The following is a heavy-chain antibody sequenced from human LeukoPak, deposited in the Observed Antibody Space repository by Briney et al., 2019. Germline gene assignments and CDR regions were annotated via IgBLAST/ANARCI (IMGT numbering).Heavy chain of an antibody. D-gene: IGHD6-13*01. CDR2: IYYSGST. V-gene: IGHV4-59*01. J-gene: IGHJ4*02. CDR1: GGSISSYY. CDR3: ARRVYSSSWSYYFDY. Sequence: SETLSLTCTVSGGSISSYYWSWIRQPPGKGLEWIGYIYYSGSTNYNPSLKSRVTISVDTSKNQFSLKLSSVTAADTAVYYCARRVYSSSWSYYFDYWGQGTLVTVSS.